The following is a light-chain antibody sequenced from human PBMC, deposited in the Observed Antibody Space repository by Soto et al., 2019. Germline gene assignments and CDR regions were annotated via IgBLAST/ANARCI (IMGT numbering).Light chain of an antibody. V-gene: IGLV2-23*02. Sequence: QSVLTQPASVSGSPGQSITISCTGTSSDVGNYNLVSWYQQHPGKAPKLMLYEVTKRPSGVSNRFSGSKSGNTASLTISGLQAEDEADYYCCSYAGSSTFVVFGGGTQLTVL. J-gene: IGLJ2*01. CDR3: CSYAGSSTFVV. CDR2: EVT. CDR1: SSDVGNYNL.